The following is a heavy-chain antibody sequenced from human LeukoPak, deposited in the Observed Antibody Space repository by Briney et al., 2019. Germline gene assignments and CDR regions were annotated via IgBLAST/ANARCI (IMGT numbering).Heavy chain of an antibody. CDR2: IYYSGST. V-gene: IGHV4-59*01. D-gene: IGHD5-18*01. J-gene: IGHJ4*02. CDR1: GGSISSYY. CDR3: ARVEKIQLWLQADY. Sequence: SETLSFTCTVSGGSISSYYWSWIRQPPGKGLEWIGYIYYSGSTNYNPSLKSRVTISVDTSKNQFSLKLSSVTAADTAVYYCARVEKIQLWLQADYWGQGTLVTVSS.